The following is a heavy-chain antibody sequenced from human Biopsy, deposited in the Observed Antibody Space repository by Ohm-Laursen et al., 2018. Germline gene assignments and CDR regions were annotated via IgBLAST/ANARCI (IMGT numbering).Heavy chain of an antibody. Sequence: SPRLSCAASGFSFSDYHMRWIRQAPGRGLERVSYISGGGTIYYGDSMKGRVTISRDNAKNSLYLQMHSLRAEDTAVYYCARDTRWSPYSMDVWGQGTTVTVSS. CDR2: ISGGGTI. D-gene: IGHD4-23*01. V-gene: IGHV3-11*01. J-gene: IGHJ6*02. CDR3: ARDTRWSPYSMDV. CDR1: GFSFSDYH.